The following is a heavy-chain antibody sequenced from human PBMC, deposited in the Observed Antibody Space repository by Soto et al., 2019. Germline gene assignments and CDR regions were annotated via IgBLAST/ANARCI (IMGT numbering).Heavy chain of an antibody. CDR3: ARVTIRRGWEIPNHYGMGV. D-gene: IGHD1-26*01. Sequence: ASVKVSCKASGYTFTSHAMHWVRQAPGQRLEWMGWINTGNGNTKYSQKFQGRVTITRDTSASTAYMELRSLRYEDTAVYYSARVTIRRGWEIPNHYGMGVWGQGTTVTVSS. V-gene: IGHV1-3*04. CDR2: INTGNGNT. CDR1: GYTFTSHA. J-gene: IGHJ6*02.